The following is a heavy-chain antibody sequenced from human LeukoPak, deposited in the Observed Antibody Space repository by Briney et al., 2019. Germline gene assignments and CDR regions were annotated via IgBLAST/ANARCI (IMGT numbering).Heavy chain of an antibody. CDR2: IKQDGSAK. J-gene: IGHJ3*02. D-gene: IGHD2-8*01. CDR1: GFTVSSNY. CDR3: ARVNPLMAPGAVDI. Sequence: HPGGSLRLSCAASGFTVSSNYMSWVRQAPGKGLAWVANIKQDGSAKYYMDSVKGRYTISRDNAKNSLYLQMNSLGVEDTAVYYCARVNPLMAPGAVDIWGQGTKVAVSS. V-gene: IGHV3-7*01.